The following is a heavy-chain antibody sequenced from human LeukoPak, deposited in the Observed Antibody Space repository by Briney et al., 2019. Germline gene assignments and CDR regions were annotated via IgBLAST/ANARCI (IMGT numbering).Heavy chain of an antibody. J-gene: IGHJ6*02. CDR3: ARVPMVRGADVYYYYGMDV. V-gene: IGHV1-18*01. D-gene: IGHD3-10*01. Sequence: ASVKVSCKASGYTFTSYGISWVRQAPGQGLEWMGWTSADNGNTNYVQKLRGRVTMPTDTSTSTVYMELRSLRSDDTAVYYCARVPMVRGADVYYYYGMDVWGQGTTVTVSS. CDR2: TSADNGNT. CDR1: GYTFTSYG.